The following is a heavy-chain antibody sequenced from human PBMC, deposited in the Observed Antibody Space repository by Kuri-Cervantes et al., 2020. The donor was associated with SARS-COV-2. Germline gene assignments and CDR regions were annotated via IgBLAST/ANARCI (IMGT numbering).Heavy chain of an antibody. Sequence: ASVKVSCKASGYTFTSYGISWVRQAPGQGPEWMGWISAYNGNTNYAQKLQGRVTMTTDTSTSTAYMELRSLRPDDTAVYYCARVSGRNSCSGGSCYDYYFDYWGQGTLVTVSS. V-gene: IGHV1-18*01. CDR2: ISAYNGNT. D-gene: IGHD2-15*01. CDR3: ARVSGRNSCSGGSCYDYYFDY. J-gene: IGHJ4*02. CDR1: GYTFTSYG.